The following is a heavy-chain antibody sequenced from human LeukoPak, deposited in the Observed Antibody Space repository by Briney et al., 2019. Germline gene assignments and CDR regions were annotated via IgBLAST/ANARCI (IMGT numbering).Heavy chain of an antibody. CDR3: ARDAAYGYDRFDY. D-gene: IGHD5-18*01. CDR2: IRYDGSNK. J-gene: IGHJ4*02. Sequence: GGSLRLSCAASGFTFSSYGRHWFRQAPGKGLGGGAFIRYDGSNKYYADSVKGQFTISRDNAKKSLYLQMNSLRGEDTAVYYCARDAAYGYDRFDYWGQGTQVTVSS. CDR1: GFTFSSYG. V-gene: IGHV3-30*02.